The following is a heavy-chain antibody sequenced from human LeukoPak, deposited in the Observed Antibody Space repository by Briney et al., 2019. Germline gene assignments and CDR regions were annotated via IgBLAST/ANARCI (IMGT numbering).Heavy chain of an antibody. D-gene: IGHD5-24*01. J-gene: IGHJ6*02. V-gene: IGHV3-30*03. CDR3: ARDRAVKARIGGMDV. CDR2: ISYDGSNK. Sequence: GRSLRLSCAASGFTFSSYGMHWVRQAPGKGLEWVAVISYDGSNKYYADSVKGRFTISRDNSKNTLYLQMNSLRAEDTGIYYCARDRAVKARIGGMDVWGQGTTVIVSS. CDR1: GFTFSSYG.